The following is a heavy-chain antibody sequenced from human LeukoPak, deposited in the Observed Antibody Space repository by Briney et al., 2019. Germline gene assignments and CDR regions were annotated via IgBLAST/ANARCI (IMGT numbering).Heavy chain of an antibody. V-gene: IGHV1-3*01. CDR1: GYTFTSYA. J-gene: IGHJ1*01. CDR2: INAGNGNT. Sequence: ASVKVSCKASGYTFTSYAMHWVRQAPGQRLEWMGWINAGNGNTKYSQKFQGRVTMTRDTSINTAYMELSRLRSDDTAVYFCARYCNVTSCYQGHYQHWGQGTLVTVSS. CDR3: ARYCNVTSCYQGHYQH. D-gene: IGHD2-2*01.